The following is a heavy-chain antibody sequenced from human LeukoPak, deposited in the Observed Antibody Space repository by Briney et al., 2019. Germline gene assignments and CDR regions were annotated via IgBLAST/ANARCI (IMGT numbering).Heavy chain of an antibody. J-gene: IGHJ4*02. V-gene: IGHV3-23*01. CDR1: GFTFSSYA. CDR3: AKRGSDYNFDF. CDR2: ISGSGSDA. D-gene: IGHD3-10*01. Sequence: GGSLRLSCAASGFTFSSYAMSWVRQAPGRGLEWVSIISGSGSDAYADSVKGRFTISRGNPKNTLYLQMNSLRAEDTAVYFCAKRGSDYNFDFWGQGTLVTVSS.